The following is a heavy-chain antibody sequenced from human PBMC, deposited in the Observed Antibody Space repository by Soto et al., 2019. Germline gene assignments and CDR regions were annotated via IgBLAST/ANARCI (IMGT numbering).Heavy chain of an antibody. CDR2: IVVGSGNT. D-gene: IGHD3-22*01. Sequence: QMQLVQSGPEVKKPGTSVKVSCKASGFTFPSSAVQWVRQARGQRLEWIARIVVGSGNTNYAQKFQERLTISRDMSTNTAYMELSSQRSEATAVYYCAAVPYYYDTSGTYFDYWGQGTLVTVSS. CDR1: GFTFPSSA. V-gene: IGHV1-58*01. CDR3: AAVPYYYDTSGTYFDY. J-gene: IGHJ4*02.